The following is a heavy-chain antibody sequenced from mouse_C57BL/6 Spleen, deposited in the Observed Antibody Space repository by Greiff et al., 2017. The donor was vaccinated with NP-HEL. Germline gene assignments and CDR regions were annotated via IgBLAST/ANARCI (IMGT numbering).Heavy chain of an antibody. Sequence: QVQLQQSGAELAKPGASVKLSCKASGYTFTSYWMHWVKQRPGQGLEWIGYINPSSGYTKYNQKFKDKATLTADQSSSTAYMQLSSLTYEDSAVYYCARYDGYYYAMDYWGQGTSVTVSS. CDR3: ARYDGYYYAMDY. V-gene: IGHV1-7*01. J-gene: IGHJ4*01. CDR1: GYTFTSYW. D-gene: IGHD2-3*01. CDR2: INPSSGYT.